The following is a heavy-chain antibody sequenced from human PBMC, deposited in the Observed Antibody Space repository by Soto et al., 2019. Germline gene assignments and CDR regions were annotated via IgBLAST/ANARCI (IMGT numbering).Heavy chain of an antibody. J-gene: IGHJ6*02. CDR3: ARCIQQDYYYGMDV. CDR1: GYALTSYF. V-gene: IGHV1-18*01. CDR2: ISAYNGNT. Sequence: ASVKVSCKASGYALTSYFISWVRQAPGQGLEWMGWISAYNGNTNYAQKLQGRVTMTTDTSTSTAYMELRSLRSDDTAVYYCARCIQQDYYYGMDVWGQGTTVTVSS. D-gene: IGHD5-18*01.